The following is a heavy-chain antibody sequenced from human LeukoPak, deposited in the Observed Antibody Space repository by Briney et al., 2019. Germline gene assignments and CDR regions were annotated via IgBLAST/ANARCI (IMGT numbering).Heavy chain of an antibody. V-gene: IGHV4-59*08. J-gene: IGHJ3*02. CDR3: ARPKDSTMVIGAFDI. Sequence: PSETLSLTRTVSGGSISSYYWSWIGQPPGKGLEGIGYIYYSGSTNYNPSLKRRVTISVDTSKIQFSLKLSSVTAADTAVYYCARPKDSTMVIGAFDIWGQGTMVTVSS. CDR2: IYYSGST. CDR1: GGSISSYY. D-gene: IGHD2-2*01.